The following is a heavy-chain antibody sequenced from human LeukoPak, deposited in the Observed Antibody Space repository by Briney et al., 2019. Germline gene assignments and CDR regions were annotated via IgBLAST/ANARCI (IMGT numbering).Heavy chain of an antibody. J-gene: IGHJ4*02. Sequence: GASVKVSCKASGYTFTGYYMHWVRQAPGQGLEWMGWINPNSGGTNYAQKFQGRVTITRDTSISTAYMELSRLRSDDTAVYYCARALNPALYSYGYSGVVFHDYWGQGTLVTVSS. D-gene: IGHD5-18*01. CDR3: ARALNPALYSYGYSGVVFHDY. CDR1: GYTFTGYY. V-gene: IGHV1-2*02. CDR2: INPNSGGT.